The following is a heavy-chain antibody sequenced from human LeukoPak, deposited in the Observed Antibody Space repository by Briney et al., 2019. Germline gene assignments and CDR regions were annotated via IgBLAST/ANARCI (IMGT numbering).Heavy chain of an antibody. J-gene: IGHJ3*02. CDR1: GGSISSYN. CDR3: ARGNDILTGYRAFDI. D-gene: IGHD3-9*01. CDR2: IYYSGNT. Sequence: PSETLSLTCTVSGGSISSYNWSWIRQPPGKGLEWIGYIYYSGNTNYNPSLKSRVTISVDTSKNQFSLKLSSVTAADTAVYYCARGNDILTGYRAFDIWGQGTMVTVSS. V-gene: IGHV4-59*01.